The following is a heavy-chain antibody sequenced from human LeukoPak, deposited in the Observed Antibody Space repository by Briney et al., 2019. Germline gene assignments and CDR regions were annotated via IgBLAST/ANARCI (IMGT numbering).Heavy chain of an antibody. D-gene: IGHD3-22*01. Sequence: SETLSLTCTVSGGSISSGSYYWSWIRQPAGKGLEWIGRIYTSGSTNYNPSLKSRVTISVDTSKNQFSLKLSSVTAADTAVYYCARDYYDSSGYYYYFDYWGQGTLVTVSS. V-gene: IGHV4-61*02. CDR2: IYTSGST. J-gene: IGHJ4*02. CDR1: GGSISSGSYY. CDR3: ARDYYDSSGYYYYFDY.